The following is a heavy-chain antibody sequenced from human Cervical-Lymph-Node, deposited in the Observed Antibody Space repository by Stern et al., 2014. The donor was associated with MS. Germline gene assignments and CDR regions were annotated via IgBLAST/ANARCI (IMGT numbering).Heavy chain of an antibody. D-gene: IGHD2-2*03. CDR2: ISYDGRND. CDR3: ARDGFCSTTNCRARSAFDI. Sequence: VQLVESGGGVVQPGRSLRLSCAASGFTFDSYAMHWVRQAPGKGLEWVAVISYDGRNDFYADSVKGRFTISRDNSQNTLYLQMNSLRADDTALFYCARDGFCSTTNCRARSAFDIWGQGTMVTVSS. J-gene: IGHJ3*02. V-gene: IGHV3-30*01. CDR1: GFTFDSYA.